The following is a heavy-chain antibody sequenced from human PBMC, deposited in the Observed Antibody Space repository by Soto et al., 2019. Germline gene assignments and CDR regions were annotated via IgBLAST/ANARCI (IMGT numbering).Heavy chain of an antibody. V-gene: IGHV3-30*18. J-gene: IGHJ4*02. D-gene: IGHD6-19*01. CDR1: GFTFSDYA. CDR2: VSHDGRNT. CDR3: AKEGRQWLVTSDFNY. Sequence: VQLVESGGGVVQPGRSLRLSCAASGFTFSDYAMHWVRQAPGKGLEWVAVVSHDGRNTHYADSVEDRFTISRDSSKNTVSLEMTSLRAEDTAVYYCAKEGRQWLVTSDFNYWGQGALVTVSS.